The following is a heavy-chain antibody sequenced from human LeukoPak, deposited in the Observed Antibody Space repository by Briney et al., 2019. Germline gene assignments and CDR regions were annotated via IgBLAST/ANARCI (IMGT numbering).Heavy chain of an antibody. Sequence: SETLSLTCSVSGGSISSYYWTWIRQPPGKGLEGIGYIFYSGSTKYNPSLKSRVTISVDTSKNQFSLKLSSVTAADTAVYYCARGQLIAAPRPNYFDYWGQGTLVTVSS. CDR1: GGSISSYY. V-gene: IGHV4-59*01. J-gene: IGHJ4*02. CDR2: IFYSGST. D-gene: IGHD6-13*01. CDR3: ARGQLIAAPRPNYFDY.